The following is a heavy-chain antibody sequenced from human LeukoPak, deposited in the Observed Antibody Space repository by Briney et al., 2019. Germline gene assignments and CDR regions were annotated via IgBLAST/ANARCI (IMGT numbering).Heavy chain of an antibody. CDR3: ARHGGSYTFDF. V-gene: IGHV4-59*01. J-gene: IGHJ4*02. CDR1: GGSNSNYY. D-gene: IGHD1-26*01. CDR2: MYDSGST. Sequence: SETLSLTCTASGGSNSNYYWSWIRQPPGKGLELIGYMYDSGSTNYNPSLKSRVTISVDTSKNQFSLRLSSVTAADTAVYYCARHGGSYTFDFWGQGVLVTVSS.